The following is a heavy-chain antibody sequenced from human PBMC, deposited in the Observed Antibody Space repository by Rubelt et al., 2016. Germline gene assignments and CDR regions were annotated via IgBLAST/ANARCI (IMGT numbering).Heavy chain of an antibody. Sequence: EVQLVESGGGLVQPGGSLRLSCAASGFTFSSYAMSWVRQAPGKGLEWVSAISGSGGSTYYADSVKGRFTISRDNSKNTLYLKMKSLRAEDTAVYYCGEVFGGFGELRFLAWPFDAWGQGTLVTVSS. J-gene: IGHJ4*02. V-gene: IGHV3-23*04. CDR1: GFTFSSYA. D-gene: IGHD3-3*01. CDR2: ISGSGGST. CDR3: GEVFGGFGELRFLAWPFDA.